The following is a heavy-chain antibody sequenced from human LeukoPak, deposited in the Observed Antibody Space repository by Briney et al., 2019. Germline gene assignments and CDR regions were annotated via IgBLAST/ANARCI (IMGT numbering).Heavy chain of an antibody. CDR2: IIPIFGTA. Sequence: SVKVSCTASGGTFSSYAISWVRQAPGQGLEWMGGIIPIFGTANYAQKFQGRVTITADESTSTAYMELSSLRSEDTAVYYCAREGGGIVVVPAARIWFDPWGQGTLVTVSS. CDR1: GGTFSSYA. V-gene: IGHV1-69*13. J-gene: IGHJ5*02. CDR3: AREGGGIVVVPAARIWFDP. D-gene: IGHD2-2*01.